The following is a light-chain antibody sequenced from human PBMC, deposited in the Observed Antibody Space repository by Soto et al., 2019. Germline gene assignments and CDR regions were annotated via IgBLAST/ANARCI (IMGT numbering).Light chain of an antibody. CDR1: QSVSSSY. CDR3: QQYGSSPPRT. J-gene: IGKJ1*01. Sequence: EVVLTQSPGNLSLSPGERATLSCRASQSVSSSYLAWYQQKPGQAPRLLIYGASTRATDVPDRFSGSGSGADFTLSISRLEPEDFAVYYCQQYGSSPPRTFGQGTKVDI. CDR2: GAS. V-gene: IGKV3-20*01.